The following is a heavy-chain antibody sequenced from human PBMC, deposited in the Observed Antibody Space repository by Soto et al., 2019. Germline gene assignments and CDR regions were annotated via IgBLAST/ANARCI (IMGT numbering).Heavy chain of an antibody. Sequence: AGGSLRLSCAASGFTFSSYSMNWVRQAPGKGLEWVSSISSSSSYIYYADSVKGRFTISRDNAKNSLYLQMNSLRAEDTAVYYCARNMYSSSWNWFDPWGQGTLVTVSS. CDR1: GFTFSSYS. D-gene: IGHD6-13*01. V-gene: IGHV3-21*01. CDR2: ISSSSSYI. CDR3: ARNMYSSSWNWFDP. J-gene: IGHJ5*02.